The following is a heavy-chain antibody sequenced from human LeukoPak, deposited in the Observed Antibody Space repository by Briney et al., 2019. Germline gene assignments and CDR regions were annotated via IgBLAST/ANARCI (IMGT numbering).Heavy chain of an antibody. CDR2: IIPIFGTA. D-gene: IGHD3-22*01. CDR3: ARGFRRDYYDSSGYPY. CDR1: GGTFSSYA. Sequence: SVKVSCKASGGTFSSYAISWERQAPGQGLEWMGGIIPIFGTANYAQKFQGRVTITADESTSTAYMELSSLRSEDTAVYYCARGFRRDYYDSSGYPYWGQGTLVTVSS. J-gene: IGHJ4*02. V-gene: IGHV1-69*13.